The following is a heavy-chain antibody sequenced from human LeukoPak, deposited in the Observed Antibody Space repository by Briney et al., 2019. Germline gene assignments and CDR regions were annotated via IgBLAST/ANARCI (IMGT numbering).Heavy chain of an antibody. Sequence: SDTLSLTCTVSGGSISSYYWSWIRQPPGKGLEWIGYIYYSGSTHYNPSLKSRVIISVDTSKNQFSLKLSSVTAADTAVYYCARGPVVAANWLFDYWGQGTLVTVSS. CDR3: ARGPVVAANWLFDY. CDR2: IYYSGST. D-gene: IGHD2-15*01. V-gene: IGHV4-59*07. CDR1: GGSISSYY. J-gene: IGHJ4*02.